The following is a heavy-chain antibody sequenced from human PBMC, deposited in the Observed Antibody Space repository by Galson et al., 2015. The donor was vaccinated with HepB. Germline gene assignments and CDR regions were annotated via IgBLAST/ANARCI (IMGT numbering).Heavy chain of an antibody. CDR3: AKDRASNWADTSDI. J-gene: IGHJ3*02. D-gene: IGHD6-13*01. CDR1: GFTFSGYA. V-gene: IGHV3-23*01. CDR2: ISVRGDSK. Sequence: SLRLSCAASGFTFSGYAMSWVRQAPGKGLEWASVISVRGDSKYYADSVKGRFSISRDNSKDTLYLQMNSLRPEDTAVYYCAKDRASNWADTSDIWGQGTMVTVTS.